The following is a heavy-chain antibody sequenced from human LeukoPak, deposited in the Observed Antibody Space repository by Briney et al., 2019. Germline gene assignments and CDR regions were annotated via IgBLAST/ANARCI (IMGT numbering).Heavy chain of an antibody. D-gene: IGHD5-12*01. Sequence: ASVKVSCKASGGTFSSYAISWVRQAPGQGLEWMGGIIPIFGTANYAQKFQGRVTITADESTSTAYMELSSLRSEDTAVYYCARTYSGYDTVDYWGQGTLVTVSS. CDR3: ARTYSGYDTVDY. CDR2: IIPIFGTA. V-gene: IGHV1-69*13. CDR1: GGTFSSYA. J-gene: IGHJ4*02.